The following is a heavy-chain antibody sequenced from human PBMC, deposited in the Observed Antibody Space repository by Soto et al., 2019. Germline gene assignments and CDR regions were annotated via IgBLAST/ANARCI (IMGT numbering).Heavy chain of an antibody. D-gene: IGHD3-9*01. CDR2: IYSGGST. Sequence: EVQLVETGGGLIQPGGSLRLSCAASGFTVSSHYMSWVRQAPGKGLEWVSVIYSGGSTYYANSVKDRFTISRDNSKNTMYLQMNSLRAEDTAVYYCRDYDILTGPYAFDIWCQGTMVTVSS. CDR1: GFTVSSHY. V-gene: IGHV3-53*02. CDR3: RDYDILTGPYAFDI. J-gene: IGHJ3*02.